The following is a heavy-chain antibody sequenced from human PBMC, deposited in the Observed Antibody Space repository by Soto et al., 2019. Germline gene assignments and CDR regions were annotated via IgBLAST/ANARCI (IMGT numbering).Heavy chain of an antibody. CDR3: ARCHGVAAGTTDFDY. J-gene: IGHJ4*02. CDR1: GYTFTSYD. D-gene: IGHD6-13*01. V-gene: IGHV1-8*01. Sequence: QVPLVQSGAEVKKPGASVKVSCKASGYTFTSYDINWVRQATGQGLEWMGWMNPNSGNTGYAQKFQGRVTMTRNTSIXTAYMEVSSLRSEDTAVYYCARCHGVAAGTTDFDYWGQGTLVTVSP. CDR2: MNPNSGNT.